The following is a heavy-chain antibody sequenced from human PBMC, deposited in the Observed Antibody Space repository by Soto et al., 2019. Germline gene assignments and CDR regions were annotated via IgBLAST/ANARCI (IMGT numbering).Heavy chain of an antibody. CDR1: GFDLGSYY. D-gene: IGHD6-6*01. CDR3: ARELDVAARPGSQRLDH. Sequence: QVQLVESGGALVKPGGSLRLSCVTSGFDLGSYYMTGIRQAPGKGLEWVSHISSQSIYTNYAASVKGRFTISRDNAKNSLYLQMTRLRADDTAVYYCARELDVAARPGSQRLDHWGQGTLVIVSS. V-gene: IGHV3-11*06. J-gene: IGHJ4*02. CDR2: ISSQSIYT.